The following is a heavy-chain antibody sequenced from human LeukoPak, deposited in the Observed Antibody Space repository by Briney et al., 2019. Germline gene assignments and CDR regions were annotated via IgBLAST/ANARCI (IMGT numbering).Heavy chain of an antibody. CDR3: TRLQFFDYLSWDLTYYTYMDA. D-gene: IGHD3-3*01. CDR1: GFTFGDYG. V-gene: IGHV3-49*04. J-gene: IGHJ6*03. Sequence: HPGGSLRLSCTASGFTFGDYGFIWVRQAPGKGLEWVGSIRDEAYGGTTEYAASVEGRFTVSRDDSKSTAYLQMNSLKTEDTAVYFCTRLQFFDYLSWDLTYYTYMDAWGKGTTVTVS. CDR2: IRDEAYGGTT.